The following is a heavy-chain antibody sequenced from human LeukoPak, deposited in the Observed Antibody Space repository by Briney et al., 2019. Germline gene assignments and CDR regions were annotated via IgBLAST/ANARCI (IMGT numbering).Heavy chain of an antibody. CDR2: INPYSGDT. Sequence: ASVKVSCKASGHTFTGSYMHWVRQAPGQGLEWMGWINPYSGDTNYAQKFQGRVTMTRDTSISTAHMELSRLRSDDTAVYYCARANPLYCSSTTCLFDYWGQGTLVTVSS. J-gene: IGHJ4*02. D-gene: IGHD2-2*01. CDR1: GHTFTGSY. CDR3: ARANPLYCSSTTCLFDY. V-gene: IGHV1-2*02.